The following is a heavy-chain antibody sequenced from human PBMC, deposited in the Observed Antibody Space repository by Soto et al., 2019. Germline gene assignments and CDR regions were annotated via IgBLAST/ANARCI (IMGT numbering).Heavy chain of an antibody. D-gene: IGHD6-19*01. CDR1: GYSFTDYW. CDR2: IYPGDSGA. Sequence: GESLKISCKGAGYSFTDYWIGWVRQMPGKGLEWMGIIYPGDSGARYSPSFQGQVSISADKSVNTAYLQWGSLKASDTAMYYCARQTTGWFGMDVWGQGTTVTVSS. V-gene: IGHV5-51*01. CDR3: ARQTTGWFGMDV. J-gene: IGHJ6*02.